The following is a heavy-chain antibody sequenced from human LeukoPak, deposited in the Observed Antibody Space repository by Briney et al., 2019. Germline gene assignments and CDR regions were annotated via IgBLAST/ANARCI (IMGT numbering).Heavy chain of an antibody. J-gene: IGHJ4*02. CDR1: GGSVRDNY. CDR3: ARGSTFTGFDF. D-gene: IGHD1-14*01. CDR2: VYTGGSP. V-gene: IGHV4-4*07. Sequence: SETLSLTCTVSGGSVRDNYWNWLRQPPGKGLEWIGRVYTGGSPNYNSSLKSRVALSLDTSRNQFSMNLTSVTAADTAVYFCARGSTFTGFDFWGQGALVTVSS.